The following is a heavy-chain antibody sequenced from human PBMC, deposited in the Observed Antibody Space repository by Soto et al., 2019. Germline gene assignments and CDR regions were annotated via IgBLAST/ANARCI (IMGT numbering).Heavy chain of an antibody. V-gene: IGHV4-31*03. CDR1: GGSISSGGYY. CDR2: IYYSGST. J-gene: IGHJ4*02. Sequence: SETLSLTCTVSGGSISSGGYYWSWVRQHPGKGLEWIGYIYYSGSTYYNPSLKSRVTISVDTSKNQFSLKLSSVTAADTAVYYCARYYDILTGYYFDYWGQGTLVTVSS. CDR3: ARYYDILTGYYFDY. D-gene: IGHD3-9*01.